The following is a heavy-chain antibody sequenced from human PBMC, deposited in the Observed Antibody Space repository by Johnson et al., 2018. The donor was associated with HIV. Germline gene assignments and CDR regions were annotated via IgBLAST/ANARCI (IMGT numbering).Heavy chain of an antibody. CDR3: ARDGGNDYGDYVGGGALDI. V-gene: IGHV3-30-3*01. J-gene: IGHJ3*02. CDR1: GFTFSSYA. Sequence: QVQLVESGGGVVQPGRSLRLSCAASGFTFSSYAMHLVRQAPGKGLEWVAVISYDGSNKYYADSVKGRFTISRDNSKNTLYLQMNSRRAEDTAVYYCARDGGNDYGDYVGGGALDIWGQGTMVTVSS. D-gene: IGHD4-17*01. CDR2: ISYDGSNK.